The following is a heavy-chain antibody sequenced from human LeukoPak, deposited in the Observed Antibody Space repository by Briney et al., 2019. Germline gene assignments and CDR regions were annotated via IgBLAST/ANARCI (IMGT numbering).Heavy chain of an antibody. Sequence: ASVKVSCKASGYTFTSYGISWVRQAPGQGLEWMGWISAYNGNTNYAQKLQGRVTMTTDTSTSTAYMELRSLRSDDTAVYYCARDQFSDNCYDAGGYWGQGTLVTVSS. CDR3: ARDQFSDNCYDAGGY. CDR2: ISAYNGNT. CDR1: GYTFTSYG. D-gene: IGHD1-1*01. J-gene: IGHJ4*02. V-gene: IGHV1-18*01.